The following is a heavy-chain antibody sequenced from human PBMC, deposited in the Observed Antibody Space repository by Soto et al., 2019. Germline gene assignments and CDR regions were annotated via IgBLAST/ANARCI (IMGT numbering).Heavy chain of an antibody. Sequence: ASVKVSCKASGYTFTSYGISWVRQAPGQGLEWMGWISAYNGNTNYAQKFQGRVTITADESTSTAYMELSSLRSEDTAVYYCARTRPRRVGYDDYGMDVWGQGTTVTVSS. V-gene: IGHV1-18*01. CDR1: GYTFTSYG. J-gene: IGHJ6*02. CDR2: ISAYNGNT. CDR3: ARTRPRRVGYDDYGMDV.